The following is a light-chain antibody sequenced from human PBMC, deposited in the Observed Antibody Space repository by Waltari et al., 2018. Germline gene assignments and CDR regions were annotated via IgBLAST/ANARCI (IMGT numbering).Light chain of an antibody. CDR1: VLAKKY. J-gene: IGLJ3*02. CDR3: YSVSANSWV. V-gene: IGLV3-27*01. CDR2: RDN. Sequence: SYELTQPSSVSLSPGQTANITCPGNVLAKKYGRWLQQKPGQAPMLLIYRDNARPSGIPERFSDSSSGTTVTLTISGAHVEDEADYYCYSVSANSWVFGGGTRLTVL.